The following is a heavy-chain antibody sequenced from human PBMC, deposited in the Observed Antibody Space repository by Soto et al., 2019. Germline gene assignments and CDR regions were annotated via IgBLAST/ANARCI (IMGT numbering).Heavy chain of an antibody. Sequence: PGGSLRLSCAASGFTFSSYAMRCVRQAPWKGLEWFSAISGSGGITYYADSVKGRFTISRDKSKNTLYLQMNSLRAEDTAVYYCANGGYSNHYYYYGMDVWGQGTTVNVSS. V-gene: IGHV3-23*01. J-gene: IGHJ6*02. CDR3: ANGGYSNHYYYYGMDV. D-gene: IGHD4-4*01. CDR1: GFTFSSYA. CDR2: ISGSGGIT.